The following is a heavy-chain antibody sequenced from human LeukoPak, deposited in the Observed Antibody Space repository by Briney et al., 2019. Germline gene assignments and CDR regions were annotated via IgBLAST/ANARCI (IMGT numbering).Heavy chain of an antibody. D-gene: IGHD3-9*01. CDR1: GYTFTGYY. Sequence: ASVKVSCKASGYTFTGYYMHWVRQAPGQGLEWMGWINPNSGGTNYAQKFRGRVTMTRDTSISTAYMELSRLRSDDTAVYYCARGPNYDILTGYGRARYYFDYWGQGTLVTVSS. J-gene: IGHJ4*02. CDR3: ARGPNYDILTGYGRARYYFDY. CDR2: INPNSGGT. V-gene: IGHV1-2*02.